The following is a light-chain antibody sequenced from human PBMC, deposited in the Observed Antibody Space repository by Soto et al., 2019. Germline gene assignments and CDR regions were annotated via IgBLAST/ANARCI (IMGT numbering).Light chain of an antibody. CDR2: EVT. Sequence: QSALTQPASLSGSPGQSITISCTGTSSDIGAYDYVSWFQQHPGKAPKLMISEVTHRPSGVSNRFSGSKSCNTAYLTISGLQVEAEAEYFCCAFTTTRTHVFGTGTKLTVL. J-gene: IGLJ1*01. CDR3: CAFTTTRTHV. V-gene: IGLV2-14*01. CDR1: SSDIGAYDY.